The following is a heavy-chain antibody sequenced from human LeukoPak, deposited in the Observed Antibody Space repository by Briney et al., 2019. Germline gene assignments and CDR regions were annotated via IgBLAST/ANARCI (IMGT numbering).Heavy chain of an antibody. V-gene: IGHV3-73*01. Sequence: GGSLRLSCAASGFTFSSYAMSWVRQAPGKGLEWVGRIRGAGYSDAPAYVASVRGRFTISRDDSKSTAYLQMNSLKAEDTAVYYCTVPASGGNWFDPWGPGTLVTVSS. J-gene: IGHJ5*02. CDR3: TVPASGGNWFDP. D-gene: IGHD2-2*01. CDR2: IRGAGYSDAP. CDR1: GFTFSSYA.